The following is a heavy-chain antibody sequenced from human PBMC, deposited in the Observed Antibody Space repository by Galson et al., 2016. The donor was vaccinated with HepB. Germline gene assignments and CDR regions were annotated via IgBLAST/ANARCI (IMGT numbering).Heavy chain of an antibody. CDR3: ARDNCPDYGGHLGRFDP. V-gene: IGHV4-59*12. D-gene: IGHD4/OR15-4a*01. Sequence: SETLSLTCVVSGDSMSAYYWSWIRQPPGKGLEWIGYIHYSGSTNYNPSLKSRVTMSVDTSKRQFSLNLNSVTAADTAVYFCARDNCPDYGGHLGRFDPWGQGTLVTVSS. J-gene: IGHJ5*01. CDR2: IHYSGST. CDR1: GDSMSAYY.